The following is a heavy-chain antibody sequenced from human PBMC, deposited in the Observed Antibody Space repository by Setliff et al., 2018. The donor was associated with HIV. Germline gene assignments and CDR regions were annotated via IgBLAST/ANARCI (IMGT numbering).Heavy chain of an antibody. V-gene: IGHV3-49*02. CDR2: IRSTAYGGPI. Sequence: WIRQAPGKGLEWIGFIRSTAYGGPIEYAASVKGRFTISRDDSKSIAYLQMNSLKTEDTAVYYCTRDRYSSGWYGMDVWGQGTKVTVSS. D-gene: IGHD6-19*01. CDR3: TRDRYSSGWYGMDV. J-gene: IGHJ6*02.